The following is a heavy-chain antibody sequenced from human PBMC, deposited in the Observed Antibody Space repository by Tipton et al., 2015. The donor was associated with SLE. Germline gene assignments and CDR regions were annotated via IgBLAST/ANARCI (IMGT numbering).Heavy chain of an antibody. CDR2: IYYSGST. D-gene: IGHD2-21*01. J-gene: IGHJ3*02. CDR3: ARAPYNAFDI. CDR1: GGSISSYY. V-gene: IGHV4-59*01. Sequence: TLSLTCTVSGGSISSYYWSWIRQPPGKGLEWIGYIYYSGSTNYNPSLKSRVTISVDTSKNQFSLKLSSVTAADTAVYYCARAPYNAFDIWGQGTMVTVSS.